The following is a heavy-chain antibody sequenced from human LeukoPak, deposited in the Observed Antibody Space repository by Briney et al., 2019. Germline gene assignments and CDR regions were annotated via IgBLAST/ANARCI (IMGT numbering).Heavy chain of an antibody. Sequence: ASVKVSCKASGYTFTSYYMHWVRQAPGQGLEWMGWISAYNGNTNYAQKLQGRVTMTTDTSTSTAYMELRSLRSDDTAVYYCARIGIFGVVIMTGWFDPWGQGTLVTVSS. D-gene: IGHD3-3*01. CDR3: ARIGIFGVVIMTGWFDP. J-gene: IGHJ5*02. CDR2: ISAYNGNT. CDR1: GYTFTSYY. V-gene: IGHV1-18*04.